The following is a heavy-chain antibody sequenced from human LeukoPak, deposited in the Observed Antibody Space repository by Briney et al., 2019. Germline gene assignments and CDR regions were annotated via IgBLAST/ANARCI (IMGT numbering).Heavy chain of an antibody. Sequence: SETLFLTCTVSGGSISSGGYYWSWIRQHPGKGLEWIGYIYYSGSTYYNPSLKSRVTISVDTSKNQFSLKLSSVTAADTAVYYCARDSPKKPLDYWGQGTLVTVSS. V-gene: IGHV4-31*03. J-gene: IGHJ4*02. CDR3: ARDSPKKPLDY. CDR1: GGSISSGGYY. CDR2: IYYSGST.